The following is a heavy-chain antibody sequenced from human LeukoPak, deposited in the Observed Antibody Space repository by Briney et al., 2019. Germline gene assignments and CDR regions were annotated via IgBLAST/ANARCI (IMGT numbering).Heavy chain of an antibody. D-gene: IGHD4-17*01. V-gene: IGHV3-11*05. J-gene: IGHJ6*02. CDR2: ISSSSSYT. CDR1: GFTFSDYY. Sequence: KPGGSLRLSCAASGFTFSDYYMSWIRQAPGKGLEWVSHISSSSSYTNYADSVKGRFTISRDNAKNSLYLQMNSLRAEDTAVYYCARDWPYGDHPPGMDVWGQGTTVTVSS. CDR3: ARDWPYGDHPPGMDV.